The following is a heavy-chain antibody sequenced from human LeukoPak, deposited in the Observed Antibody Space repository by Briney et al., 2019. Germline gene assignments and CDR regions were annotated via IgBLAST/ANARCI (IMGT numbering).Heavy chain of an antibody. CDR1: VYTFTGYY. CDR2: INPNSGGT. V-gene: IGHV1-2*02. Sequence: ASVNVSCKASVYTFTGYYMHWVRQAPGQGLDWMGWINPNSGGTNYAQKFQGRVTMTRDTSISTAYMELSRLRSDDTAVYYCASLGNPYSSGWTIDYWGQGTLVTVSS. J-gene: IGHJ4*02. CDR3: ASLGNPYSSGWTIDY. D-gene: IGHD6-19*01.